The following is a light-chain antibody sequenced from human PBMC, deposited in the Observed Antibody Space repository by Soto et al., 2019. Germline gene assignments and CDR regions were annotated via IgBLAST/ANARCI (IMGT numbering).Light chain of an antibody. CDR2: SAS. Sequence: DTQMTQSPTSLSASVVDSVTITCRASQGINNYLAWYQQKPGKVPVLLIYSASTLKAGIPSRFSGSGAGTDFTLTISSLQSEDFAVYYCQQYNNWWTFGQGTKVDI. CDR3: QQYNNWWT. CDR1: QGINNY. J-gene: IGKJ1*01. V-gene: IGKV1-27*01.